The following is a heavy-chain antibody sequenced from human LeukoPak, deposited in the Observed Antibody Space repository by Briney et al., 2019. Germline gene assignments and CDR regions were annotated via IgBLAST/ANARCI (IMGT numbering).Heavy chain of an antibody. J-gene: IGHJ4*02. V-gene: IGHV1-69*05. CDR2: IIPIFGTA. CDR3: ARKVTTGYYFDY. CDR1: GGTFSSYA. Sequence: SVKVSCKASGGTFSSYAISWVRQAPGQGLEWMGGIIPIFGTANYAQKFQGRVTITTDESTSTAYMELSSLRSEDTAVYYCARKVTTGYYFDYWGQGTLVTVSS. D-gene: IGHD4-11*01.